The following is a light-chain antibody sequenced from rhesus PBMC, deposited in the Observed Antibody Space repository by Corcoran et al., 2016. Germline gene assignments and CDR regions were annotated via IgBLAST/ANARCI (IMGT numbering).Light chain of an antibody. V-gene: IGKV1-32*02. CDR1: QDISSS. CDR3: QQGNSNPRT. CDR2: YAN. J-gene: IGKJ1*01. Sequence: DIQMSQSPSSLSASVGDRVTITCRASQDISSSLNWYPQNPGKTPKIRIFYANTLATGVPSRFSGMGSGTDFTLTISNLQPEDFATYYCQQGNSNPRTFGQGTKVEIK.